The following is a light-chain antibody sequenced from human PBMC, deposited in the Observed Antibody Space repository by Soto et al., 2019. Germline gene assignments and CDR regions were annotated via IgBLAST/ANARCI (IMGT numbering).Light chain of an antibody. CDR3: QQYNSPIT. CDR2: DAS. CDR1: QGIRND. J-gene: IGKJ5*01. V-gene: IGKV1-17*01. Sequence: DSQMTQSPWSLSASVGDRVTITCRASQGIRNDLGWYQQKPGKAPKRLIYDASSLESGVPSRFSGSGSGTEFTLTISSLQPDDFATYYCQQYNSPITFGQGTRLEIK.